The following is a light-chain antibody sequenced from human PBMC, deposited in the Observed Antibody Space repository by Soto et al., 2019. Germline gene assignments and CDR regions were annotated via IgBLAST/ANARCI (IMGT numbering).Light chain of an antibody. CDR2: EVS. CDR3: CSYAGSSTYV. J-gene: IGLJ1*01. CDR1: SSDVGSYNL. Sequence: QSALTQPASVSGSPGQSITISCTGTSSDVGSYNLVSWYQQHPGKAPKLMIYEVSKRHSGVSNRFSGSKSGNTASLPISGLQAEDEGAYYCCSYAGSSTYVFGTATKVTVL. V-gene: IGLV2-23*02.